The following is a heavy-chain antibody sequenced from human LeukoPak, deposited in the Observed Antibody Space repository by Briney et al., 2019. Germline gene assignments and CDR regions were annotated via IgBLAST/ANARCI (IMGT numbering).Heavy chain of an antibody. J-gene: IGHJ4*02. CDR1: GGSISSYY. D-gene: IGHD4-17*01. CDR3: ARDGYGDEMDY. Sequence: SETLSLTCTVSGGSISSYYWSWIRQPPGKGLEWIGYIYYSGSTKYNPSLKSRVTISVDTSKNQFSLKLSSVTAADTAVYYCARDGYGDEMDYWGQGTLVTVSS. V-gene: IGHV4-59*01. CDR2: IYYSGST.